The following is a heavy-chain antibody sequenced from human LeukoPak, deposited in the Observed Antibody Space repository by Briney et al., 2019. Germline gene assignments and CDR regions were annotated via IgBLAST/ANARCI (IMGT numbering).Heavy chain of an antibody. CDR3: TGDTFGARDY. J-gene: IGHJ4*02. Sequence: GGSLRLSCAASGFTFSSYSMNWVRQAPGKGLEWVSSISSSSSYIYYADSVKGRFTISRDNAKNTLYLQMNSLRVEDTALYYCTGDTFGARDYWGQGTLVTVSS. CDR2: ISSSSSYI. D-gene: IGHD3-10*01. V-gene: IGHV3-21*01. CDR1: GFTFSSYS.